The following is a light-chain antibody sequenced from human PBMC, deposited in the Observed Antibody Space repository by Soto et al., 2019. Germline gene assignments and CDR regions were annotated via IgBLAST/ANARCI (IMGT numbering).Light chain of an antibody. J-gene: IGLJ3*02. CDR3: QSYDSSLSGWV. V-gene: IGLV1-40*01. CDR1: SSNIGAGYD. Sequence: QSVLTQPPSVSGAPGQRVTISCTGSSSNIGAGYDVHWYQQLPGTAPKLLIYANSNRPSGVPDRFSGSKSGTSASLAITGLQAEDEAEYYCQSYDSSLSGWVFGGGTQLTVL. CDR2: ANS.